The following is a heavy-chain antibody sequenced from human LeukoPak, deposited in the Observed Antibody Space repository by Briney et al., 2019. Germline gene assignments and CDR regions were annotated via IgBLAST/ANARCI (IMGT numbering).Heavy chain of an antibody. Sequence: SETVSLTCAVYGGSFSGYYWSWIRQPPGKGLEWIGEINHSGSTNYNPSLKSRVTISVDTSKNQFSLKLSSVTAADTAVYYCARGVSSSWYGIDYWGQGIPVTVSS. J-gene: IGHJ4*02. CDR1: GGSFSGYY. CDR2: INHSGST. D-gene: IGHD6-13*01. V-gene: IGHV4-34*01. CDR3: ARGVSSSWYGIDY.